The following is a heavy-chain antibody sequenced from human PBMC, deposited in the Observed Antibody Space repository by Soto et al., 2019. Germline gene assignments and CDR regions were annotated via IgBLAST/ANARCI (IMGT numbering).Heavy chain of an antibody. CDR2: ISQTAVNT. CDR1: GFTFASCG. V-gene: IGHV3-23*01. J-gene: IGHJ4*02. D-gene: IGHD1-26*01. CDR3: ATEGAKTPSNFDF. Sequence: GGALRLSCLASGFTFASCGMNWVRQAPGKGLEGVAGISQTAVNTYYADYVRGRFIISRDNSRNTVSLEMNSLRSEDSALYYCATEGAKTPSNFDFWGQGTKVTVSS.